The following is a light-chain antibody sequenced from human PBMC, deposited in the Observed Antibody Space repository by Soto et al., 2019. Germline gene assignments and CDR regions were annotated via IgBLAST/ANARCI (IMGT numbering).Light chain of an antibody. CDR3: QQYDHCPIT. CDR2: KAS. J-gene: IGKJ5*01. Sequence: DIQMAQSPSTLSASIGDRVTITCRDSQNINNWLAWYQQQPGKAPKLLIYKASSLESGVLSRFSGSGAGTDCTRTISSLQPDDVASDYCQQYDHCPITFGQGTRLEIK. V-gene: IGKV1-5*03. CDR1: QNINNW.